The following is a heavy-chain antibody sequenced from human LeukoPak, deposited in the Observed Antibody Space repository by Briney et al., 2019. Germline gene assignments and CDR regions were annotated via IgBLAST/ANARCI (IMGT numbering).Heavy chain of an antibody. CDR2: INPNSGGT. CDR1: GYTFTGYY. J-gene: IGHJ4*02. Sequence: ASVKVSCKASGYTFTGYYMHWVRQAPGQGLEWMGWINPNSGGTNYAQKFQGRVTMTRDTSISTAYMELSRLRSDDTAVYYCARDSCSGGSCYPYYFDYWGQGTLVTVSS. V-gene: IGHV1-2*02. CDR3: ARDSCSGGSCYPYYFDY. D-gene: IGHD2-15*01.